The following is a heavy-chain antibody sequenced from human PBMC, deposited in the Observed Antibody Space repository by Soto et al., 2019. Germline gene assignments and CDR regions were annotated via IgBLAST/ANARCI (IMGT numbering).Heavy chain of an antibody. CDR3: ARGRDITMIDGMDV. CDR1: GFTFSSYG. Sequence: SLRLSCAASGFTFSSYGMHWVRQAPGKGLEWVAVIWYDGSNKYYADSVKGRFTISRDNSKNTLYLQMNSLRAEDTAVYYCARGRDITMIDGMDVWGQGTTVTVSS. D-gene: IGHD3-22*01. J-gene: IGHJ6*02. CDR2: IWYDGSNK. V-gene: IGHV3-33*01.